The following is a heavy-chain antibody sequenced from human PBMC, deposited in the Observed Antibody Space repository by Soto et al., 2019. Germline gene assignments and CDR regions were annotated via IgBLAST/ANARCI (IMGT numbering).Heavy chain of an antibody. CDR3: ARVVRITMVRGVPDTWQTNWFDP. CDR2: IYYSGST. J-gene: IGHJ5*02. V-gene: IGHV4-30-4*01. CDR1: GGSISSGDYY. Sequence: QVQLQESGPGLVKPSQTLSLTCTVSGGSISSGDYYWSWIRQPPGKGLEWIGYIYYSGSTYYNPSLKSRVTISVDTSKNQFSLKLSSVTAADTAVYYCARVVRITMVRGVPDTWQTNWFDPWGQGTLVTVSS. D-gene: IGHD3-10*01.